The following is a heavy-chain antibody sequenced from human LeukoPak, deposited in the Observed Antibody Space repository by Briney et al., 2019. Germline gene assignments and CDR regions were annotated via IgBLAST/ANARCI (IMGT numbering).Heavy chain of an antibody. V-gene: IGHV3-11*01. CDR2: ISNSGSTV. D-gene: IGHD2-8*01. J-gene: IGHJ6*02. CDR1: GFTFSDYH. CDR3: ALGTINKDYYFGMDV. Sequence: PGGSLRLSCAASGFTFSDYHMTWIRQAPGKGLEWLSYISNSGSTVFYADSIMGRFTVSRDNAKRSLYLQIESLRDDDTAVYHCALGTINKDYYFGMDVWGQGTTVTVSS.